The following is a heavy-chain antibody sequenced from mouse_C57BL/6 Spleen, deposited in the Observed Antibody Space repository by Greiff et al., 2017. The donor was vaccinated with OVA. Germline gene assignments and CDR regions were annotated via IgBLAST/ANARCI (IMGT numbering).Heavy chain of an antibody. D-gene: IGHD4-1*01. CDR1: GFTFSDYY. V-gene: IGHV5-16*01. Sequence: EVQLVESEGGLVQPGSSMKLSCTASGFTFSDYYMAWVRQVPEKGLEWVANINYDGSSTYYLDSLKSRFIISRDNAKNILYLQMSSLKSEDTATYYCARDNWDGYFDYWGQGATLTVSS. J-gene: IGHJ2*01. CDR2: INYDGSST. CDR3: ARDNWDGYFDY.